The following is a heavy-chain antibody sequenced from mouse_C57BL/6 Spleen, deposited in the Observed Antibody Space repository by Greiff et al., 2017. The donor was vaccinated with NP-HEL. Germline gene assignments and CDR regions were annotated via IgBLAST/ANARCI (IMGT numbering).Heavy chain of an antibody. J-gene: IGHJ2*01. CDR3: AKWDYGSSYEDY. Sequence: QVQLQQSGAELVKPGASVKISCKASGYAFSSYWMNWVKQRPGKGLEWIGQIYPGDGDTNYNGKFKGKATLTADKSSSTAYMQLSSLTSEDSAVYFCAKWDYGSSYEDYWGQGTTLTVSS. CDR2: IYPGDGDT. D-gene: IGHD1-1*01. CDR1: GYAFSSYW. V-gene: IGHV1-80*01.